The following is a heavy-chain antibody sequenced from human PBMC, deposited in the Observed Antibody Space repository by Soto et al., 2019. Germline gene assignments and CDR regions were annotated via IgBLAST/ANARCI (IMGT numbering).Heavy chain of an antibody. CDR2: VNQXGST. V-gene: IGHV4-34*01. J-gene: IGHJ6*02. CDR3: ARGLRLHYDILTGYYKGGRWYYYYGMDV. D-gene: IGHD3-9*01. Sequence: SETLCLTCAVCGGSFGGYYWRWIRQPPGKGLESIGAVNQXGSTNYNPSIKSRVTISVDTSKNTFSLKLSSVTAADTAVYYCARGLRLHYDILTGYYKGGRWYYYYGMDVWGQGTTVTVSS. CDR1: GGSFGGYY.